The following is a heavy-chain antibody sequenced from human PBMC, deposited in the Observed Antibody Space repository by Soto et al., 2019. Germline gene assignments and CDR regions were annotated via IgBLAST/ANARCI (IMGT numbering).Heavy chain of an antibody. CDR3: AREGYCSSTSCYTHRGGGKNYYYYGMDA. CDR2: IYYSGST. Sequence: PXETLSLTCTVSGGSFSSGSYYWSWIRQPPGKGLEWIGYIYYSGSTNYNPSLKSRVTISVDTSKNQFSLKLSSVTAADTAVYYCAREGYCSSTSCYTHRGGGKNYYYYGMDAWGQGPTVTVSS. D-gene: IGHD2-2*02. V-gene: IGHV4-61*01. CDR1: GGSFSSGSYY. J-gene: IGHJ6*02.